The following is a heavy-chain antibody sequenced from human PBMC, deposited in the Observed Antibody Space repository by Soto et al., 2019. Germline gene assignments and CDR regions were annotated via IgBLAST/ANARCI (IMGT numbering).Heavy chain of an antibody. V-gene: IGHV3-30*18. CDR3: AKDVALSTRGVFGS. D-gene: IGHD2-2*01. CDR2: ISYDGSDK. CDR1: GLTVSICG. Sequence: SCASCGLTVSICGIAGARKTQGKGLEWVAAISYDGSDKYYGDSVKGRFTVSRDNSKNTLYLQMNSLRADDTAVYYCAKDVALSTRGVFGSWGQGTLVTVSS. J-gene: IGHJ4*02.